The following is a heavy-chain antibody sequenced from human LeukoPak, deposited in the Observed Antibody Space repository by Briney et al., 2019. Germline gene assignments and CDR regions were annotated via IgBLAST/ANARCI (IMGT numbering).Heavy chain of an antibody. J-gene: IGHJ6*02. D-gene: IGHD3-10*01. Sequence: ASVKVSCKASGYTFTSNYMHWVRQAPGQGLEWMGIINPSGGSTSYAQKFQGRVTMTRDTSTSTVYMELSSLRSEDTAVYYCARVFRGSGSYPNKYYYYGMDVWGQGTTVTVSS. V-gene: IGHV1-46*01. CDR1: GYTFTSNY. CDR3: ARVFRGSGSYPNKYYYYGMDV. CDR2: INPSGGST.